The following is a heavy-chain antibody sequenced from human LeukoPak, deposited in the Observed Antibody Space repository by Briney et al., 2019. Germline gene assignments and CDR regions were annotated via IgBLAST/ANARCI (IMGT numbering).Heavy chain of an antibody. Sequence: GGSLRLSCAASRFTFSSYTMNWVRQAPGKGLEWVSSISSSSNYIYYADSVKGRFTISRDNAKNSLYLQMNSLRAEDTAVYYCARSRSWPPHFDYWGQGTLVTVSS. CDR3: ARSRSWPPHFDY. CDR2: ISSSSNYI. J-gene: IGHJ4*02. CDR1: RFTFSSYT. D-gene: IGHD6-13*01. V-gene: IGHV3-21*01.